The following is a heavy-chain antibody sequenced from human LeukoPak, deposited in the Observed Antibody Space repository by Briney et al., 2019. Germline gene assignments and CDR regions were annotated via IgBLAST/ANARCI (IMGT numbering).Heavy chain of an antibody. V-gene: IGHV3-71*01. CDR1: GFTVSNNY. D-gene: IGHD3-10*01. CDR2: IRSKAYGGTS. J-gene: IGHJ4*02. CDR3: SRYYGSGRRRYFDY. Sequence: GGSLRLSCAASGFTVSNNYMSWVRQAPGKGLEWVGFIRSKAYGGTSEYAASVEGRFIISRDDSKSIAYLQMNSLKIEDTAVYYCSRYYGSGRRRYFDYWGQGTLVTVSS.